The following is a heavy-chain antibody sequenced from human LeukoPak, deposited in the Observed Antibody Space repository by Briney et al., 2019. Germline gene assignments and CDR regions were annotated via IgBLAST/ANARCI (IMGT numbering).Heavy chain of an antibody. CDR1: GDSVSSYTAG. V-gene: IGHV6-1*01. D-gene: IGHD3-16*02. J-gene: IGHJ4*02. CDR3: ARDRSLSFDY. Sequence: SQTLSLTCAISGDSVSSYTAGWNWIRQSPSRGLEWLGRTYYRSKWYNDYAVSVKSRVTINPDTPKNQFSLQLNSVTPEDTAVYYCARDRSLSFDYWGQGTLVTVSS. CDR2: TYYRSKWYN.